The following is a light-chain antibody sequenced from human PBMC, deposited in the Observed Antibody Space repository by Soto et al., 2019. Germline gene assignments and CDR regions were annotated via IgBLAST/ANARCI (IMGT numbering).Light chain of an antibody. CDR1: SSNIGGAS. V-gene: IGLV1-51*01. CDR3: GSCDSSLSAYV. J-gene: IGLJ1*01. CDR2: DDN. Sequence: QSVLTQPSSVSAAPGQKVTISCSGSSSNIGGASVSCYQQLLGTAHKLLIYDDNKRPSGIPDRLSAAKSGTSATLGICGVQTWDEADYYCGSCDSSLSAYVFGTGTKVTVL.